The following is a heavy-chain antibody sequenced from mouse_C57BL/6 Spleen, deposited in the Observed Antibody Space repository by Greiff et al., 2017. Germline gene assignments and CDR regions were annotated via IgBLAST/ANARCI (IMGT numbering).Heavy chain of an antibody. CDR2: INPNNGGT. V-gene: IGHV1-22*01. J-gene: IGHJ4*01. Sequence: LQHSGPELVKPGASLKISFNASGYTFTDYTLHWVKQSHGKSLEWIGYINPNNGGTSYNQKFKGKSTFTVNKSSSTAYMELRSLTSEDSAVYYCARNLEYYYAMDYWGQGTSVTVSS. CDR1: GYTFTDYT. CDR3: ARNLEYYYAMDY.